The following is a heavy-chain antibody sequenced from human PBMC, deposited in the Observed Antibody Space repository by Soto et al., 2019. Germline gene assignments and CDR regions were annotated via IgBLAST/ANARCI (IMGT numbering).Heavy chain of an antibody. CDR1: GYTFTNYG. V-gene: IGHV1-18*01. D-gene: IGHD3-3*01. CDR2: ISAYNGNT. J-gene: IGHJ4*02. CDR3: ARDRGLYYDFWSGSPGYYFDY. Sequence: ASVKVSCKASGYTFTNYGISWVRQAPGQGLEWMGWISAYNGNTNYAQNFQGRVTMTTDTSTNTAYMELRSLRSDDTAVYYCARDRGLYYDFWSGSPGYYFDYWGQGTLVTVSS.